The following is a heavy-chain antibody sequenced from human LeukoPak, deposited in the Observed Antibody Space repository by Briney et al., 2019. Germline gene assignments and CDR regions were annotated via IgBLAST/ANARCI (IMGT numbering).Heavy chain of an antibody. CDR3: ARDVGATPGYFDY. V-gene: IGHV4-59*01. CDR1: GGSISSYY. CDR2: IYYSGNT. J-gene: IGHJ4*02. D-gene: IGHD1-26*01. Sequence: PSETLSLTCTVSGGSISSYYWNWIRQPPGKGLGWIAYIYYSGNTNYNPSLKSRVTISVDTSKNQFSLKLSSVTAADTAVYYCARDVGATPGYFDYWGQGTLVTVSS.